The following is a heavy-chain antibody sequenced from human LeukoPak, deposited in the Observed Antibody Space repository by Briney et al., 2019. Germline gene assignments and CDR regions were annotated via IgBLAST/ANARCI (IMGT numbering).Heavy chain of an antibody. V-gene: IGHV3-21*05. D-gene: IGHD2-2*01. CDR2: ISSSSSYI. CDR1: GFTFSSYS. CDR3: APVYCSSAACYHYFEY. Sequence: GGSLRLSCAASGFTFSSYSMNWVRQAPGKGLEWVSYISSSSSYIYYADSVKGRFTISRDNAENALYLQMNSLRAEDTAVYYCAPVYCSSAACYHYFEYWGQGTLVTVSS. J-gene: IGHJ4*02.